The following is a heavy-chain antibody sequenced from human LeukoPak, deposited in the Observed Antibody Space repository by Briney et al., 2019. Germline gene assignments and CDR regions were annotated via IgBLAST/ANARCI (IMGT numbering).Heavy chain of an antibody. CDR3: AKDSAFYYIDV. D-gene: IGHD3-10*01. CDR2: ISSSGSTI. V-gene: IGHV3-48*03. J-gene: IGHJ6*03. Sequence: GGSLRLSCAASGFTFSSYEMNWVRQAPGKGLEWVSYISSSGSTIYYADSVKGRFTISRDNAKNTLYLQMNSLKGDDTAVYYCAKDSAFYYIDVWGKGTTVIISS. CDR1: GFTFSSYE.